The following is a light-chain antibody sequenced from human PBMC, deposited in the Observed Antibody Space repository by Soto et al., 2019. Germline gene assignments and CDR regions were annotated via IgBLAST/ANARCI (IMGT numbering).Light chain of an antibody. V-gene: IGKV3-15*01. CDR2: GAS. CDR3: QKYNNWPRT. CDR1: QSVSSN. Sequence: IVMPQSPATLSVSPVERATLSCRASQSVSSNLAWYPQKPGQAPRLLIYGASTRATGIPARFSGSGSGTEFTLTISSLQSEDFAVYYCQKYNNWPRTCGQGTKVDIK. J-gene: IGKJ1*01.